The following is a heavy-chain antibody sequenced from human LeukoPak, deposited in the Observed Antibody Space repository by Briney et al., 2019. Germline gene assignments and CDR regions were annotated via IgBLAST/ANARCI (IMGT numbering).Heavy chain of an antibody. CDR2: INWNSDSI. Sequence: GRSLRLSCAASGFTYDDYAMHWVRQAPGKGLEWVSGINWNSDSIGYADSVKGRFTISRDNAKNSQYLQMNSLRAEGTALYYCAKDNNNYGYGIAAFDIWGQGTMVTVSS. J-gene: IGHJ3*02. CDR1: GFTYDDYA. V-gene: IGHV3-9*01. D-gene: IGHD5-18*01. CDR3: AKDNNNYGYGIAAFDI.